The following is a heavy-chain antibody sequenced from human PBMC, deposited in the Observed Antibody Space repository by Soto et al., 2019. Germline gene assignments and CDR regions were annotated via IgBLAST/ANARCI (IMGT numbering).Heavy chain of an antibody. J-gene: IGHJ6*02. V-gene: IGHV3-33*01. CDR3: ARILDTAGMDV. CDR1: GFTFSTYG. Sequence: QVQLVESGGGVVQPGRSLRLSCAASGFTFSTYGMHWVRQAPGKGLEWVAVIWYDGSRTYYADSVKGRLTISRDNSKNTLYLQVNSLRAEDTAVYYCARILDTAGMDVWGQGTTVTVSS. CDR2: IWYDGSRT. D-gene: IGHD5-18*01.